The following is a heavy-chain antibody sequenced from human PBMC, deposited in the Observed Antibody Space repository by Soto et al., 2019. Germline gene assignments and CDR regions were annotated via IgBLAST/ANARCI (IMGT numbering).Heavy chain of an antibody. D-gene: IGHD3-3*01. V-gene: IGHV1-69*13. CDR3: ARDWAQPLLRFLDRSENYYYYGMDV. J-gene: IGHJ6*02. CDR1: GYTFTSYG. Sequence: SVKVSCKASGYTFTSYGISWVRQAPGQGLEWMGGIIPIFGTANYAQKFQGRVTITADESTSTAYMELSSLRSEDTAVYYCARDWAQPLLRFLDRSENYYYYGMDVWGQGTTVTVSS. CDR2: IIPIFGTA.